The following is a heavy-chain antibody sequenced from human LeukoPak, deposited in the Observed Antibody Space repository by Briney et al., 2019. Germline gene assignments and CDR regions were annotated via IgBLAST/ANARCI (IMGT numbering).Heavy chain of an antibody. CDR2: ISWNSGSI. J-gene: IGHJ4*02. D-gene: IGHD4-17*01. CDR3: AKGDYGDYG. V-gene: IGHV3-9*01. Sequence: GGSLRLSCAASGFTFDDYAMHWVRQAPGKGLEWVSGISWNSGSIGYADSVKGRFTISRDNAKNSLYLRMNSLRAEDTALYYCAKGDYGDYGWGQGTLVTVSS. CDR1: GFTFDDYA.